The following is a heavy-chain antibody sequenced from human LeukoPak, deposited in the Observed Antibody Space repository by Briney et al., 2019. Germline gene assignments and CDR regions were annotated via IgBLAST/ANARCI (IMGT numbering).Heavy chain of an antibody. V-gene: IGHV4-59*01. CDR1: GGSISSYY. J-gene: IGHJ6*02. CDR3: ASSAAYYYYGMDV. Sequence: SETLSLTCTVSGGSISSYYWSWIRQPPGKGLEWIGYIYYSRSTNYNPSLKSRVTISVDTSKNQFSLKLSSVTAADTAVYYCASSAAYYYYGMDVWGQGTTVTVSS. CDR2: IYYSRST. D-gene: IGHD3-10*01.